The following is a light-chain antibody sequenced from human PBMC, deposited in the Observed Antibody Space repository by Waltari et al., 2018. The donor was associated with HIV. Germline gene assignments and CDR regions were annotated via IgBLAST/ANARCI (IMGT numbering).Light chain of an antibody. V-gene: IGKV1-39*01. J-gene: IGKJ4*01. Sequence: DIQVTQSPASLSASVGDRVTITCRASQSIFNYLNWYQQKPGKAPELLIHGASRLQSGVPSSFSGNGSGTDFTLTISSLQAEDFATYYCQQSYTTPLTFGGGTNVQIK. CDR1: QSIFNY. CDR2: GAS. CDR3: QQSYTTPLT.